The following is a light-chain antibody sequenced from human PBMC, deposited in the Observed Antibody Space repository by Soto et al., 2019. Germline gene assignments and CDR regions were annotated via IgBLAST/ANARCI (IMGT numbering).Light chain of an antibody. CDR3: QHDT. CDR1: QGISNN. J-gene: IGKJ5*01. Sequence: IQMTQSPSSLSASGGDRGNSTCREIQGISNNLGWFQQKLVKAPKSLIYAASSLHSGVPSKFSGSWSGTDFTLTTSSLPTEYCEKYYCQHDTFGQGTRLEIE. V-gene: IGKV1-16*02. CDR2: AAS.